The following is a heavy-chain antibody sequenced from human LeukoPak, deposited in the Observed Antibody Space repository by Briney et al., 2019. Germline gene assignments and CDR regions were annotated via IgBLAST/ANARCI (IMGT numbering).Heavy chain of an antibody. CDR3: AREESVAVAGPGY. V-gene: IGHV1-46*01. D-gene: IGHD6-19*01. Sequence: ASVKVSCKASGYTFTSYYMHWVRQAPGQGVEGMGVITPIGCSPSSPQKFQGRVTMTSDTSTSPVYMELSSLRSEDTAVYYCAREESVAVAGPGYWGQGTLVTVSS. CDR2: ITPIGCSP. J-gene: IGHJ4*02. CDR1: GYTFTSYY.